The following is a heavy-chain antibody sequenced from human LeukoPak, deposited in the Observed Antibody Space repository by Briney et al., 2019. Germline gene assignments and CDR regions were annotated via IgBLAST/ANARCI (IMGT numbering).Heavy chain of an antibody. D-gene: IGHD3-22*01. Sequence: VASVKFSCKASGGTFSSYAISWVRQAPGQGLEWMGRIIPIFGTANYAQKFQGRVTITTDESTSTAYMELSSLRSEDTAVYYCASKSEGYYDSSGYPDYWGQGTLVTVSS. CDR1: GGTFSSYA. V-gene: IGHV1-69*05. CDR2: IIPIFGTA. J-gene: IGHJ4*02. CDR3: ASKSEGYYDSSGYPDY.